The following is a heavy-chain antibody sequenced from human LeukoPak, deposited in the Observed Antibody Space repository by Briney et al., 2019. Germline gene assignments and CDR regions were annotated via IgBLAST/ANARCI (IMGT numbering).Heavy chain of an antibody. D-gene: IGHD3-16*01. V-gene: IGHV4-4*07. J-gene: IGHJ2*01. Sequence: PSETLSLTCTVSGNSFGDYYWSWIRQPAGKGLEWIGRIYTSGSTTYNPSLKSRVTMSVDTSKSQFSLNLMSVTAADTAVYYCGGTWWYFDLWGRGTLVTVSS. CDR3: GGTWWYFDL. CDR1: GNSFGDYY. CDR2: IYTSGST.